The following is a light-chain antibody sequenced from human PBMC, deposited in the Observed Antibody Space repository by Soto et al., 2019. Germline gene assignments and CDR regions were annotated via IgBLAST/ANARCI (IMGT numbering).Light chain of an antibody. Sequence: DIVLTQSPATLSLSPGERATLSCRASQSVSTYLAWYQHKPGQAPRLLIYDASNRATGIPARFSGSGSGTDFTLTISSLEPEDFAVYYCQQYINWPRTFGQGAKVDIK. V-gene: IGKV3-11*01. J-gene: IGKJ1*01. CDR3: QQYINWPRT. CDR2: DAS. CDR1: QSVSTY.